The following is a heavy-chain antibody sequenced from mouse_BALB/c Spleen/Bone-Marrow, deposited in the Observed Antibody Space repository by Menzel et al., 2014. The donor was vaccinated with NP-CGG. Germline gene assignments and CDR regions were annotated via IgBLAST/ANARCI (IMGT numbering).Heavy chain of an antibody. D-gene: IGHD1-2*01. CDR1: GFTFSDYY. Sequence: DVKLVESGGGLVQPGGSLKLSCATSGFTFSDYYMYWVRQTPEKRLEWVAYISNGGGSTYYQDTVKGRFTISRDNAKNTLYLQMSRLKSEDTAMYYCARRTAYAMDYWGQGTSVTVSS. V-gene: IGHV5-12*02. J-gene: IGHJ4*01. CDR3: ARRTAYAMDY. CDR2: ISNGGGST.